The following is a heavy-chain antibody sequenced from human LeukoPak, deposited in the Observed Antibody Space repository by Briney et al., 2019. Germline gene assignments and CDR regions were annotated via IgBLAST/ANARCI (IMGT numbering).Heavy chain of an antibody. CDR3: ATNGGGYSSSWYLDAFDI. Sequence: SMKVSCKASGGTFSSYTISWVRQAPGQGLEWMGRIIPILGIANYAQKFQGRVTITADKSTSTAYMELSSLRSEDTAVYYCATNGGGYSSSWYLDAFDIWGQGTMVTVSS. CDR2: IIPILGIA. V-gene: IGHV1-69*02. CDR1: GGTFSSYT. J-gene: IGHJ3*02. D-gene: IGHD6-13*01.